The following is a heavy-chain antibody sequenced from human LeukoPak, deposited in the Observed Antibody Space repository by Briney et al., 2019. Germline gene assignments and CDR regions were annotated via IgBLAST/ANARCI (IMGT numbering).Heavy chain of an antibody. J-gene: IGHJ6*03. CDR2: ISGSDGST. CDR3: AKNAYNYYGADNYYYYMDV. Sequence: GESLRLSCAASGFTFSSYAMSWVRQAPGKGLEWVSAISGSDGSTYYADSVKGRFTISRDNSKNTLYLQMNSLRAEDTAVYYCAKNAYNYYGADNYYYYMDVWGKGTTVTVSS. V-gene: IGHV3-23*01. CDR1: GFTFSSYA. D-gene: IGHD3-10*01.